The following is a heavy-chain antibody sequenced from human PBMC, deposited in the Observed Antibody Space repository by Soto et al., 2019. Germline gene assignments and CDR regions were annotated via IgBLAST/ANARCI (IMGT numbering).Heavy chain of an antibody. Sequence: GASVKVSCKASGGTFSSYTISWVRQAPGQGLEWMGRIIPILGIANYAQKFQGRVTITADKSTSTAYMELSSLRSEDTAVYYCATLRDYYYYMDVWGKGTTVTVSS. D-gene: IGHD5-12*01. CDR2: IIPILGIA. CDR3: ATLRDYYYYMDV. CDR1: GGTFSSYT. V-gene: IGHV1-69*02. J-gene: IGHJ6*03.